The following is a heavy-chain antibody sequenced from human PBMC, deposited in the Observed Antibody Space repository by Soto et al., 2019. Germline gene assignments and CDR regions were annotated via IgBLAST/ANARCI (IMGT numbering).Heavy chain of an antibody. D-gene: IGHD6-25*01. Sequence: GGSLRLSCAASGFTFSSYSMNWVRQAPGKGLEWVSYISSSSSTIYYADSVKGRFTISRDNAKNSLYLQMNSLRAEDTAVYYCARVSGRPTADAFDIWGQGTMVTVSS. CDR1: GFTFSSYS. CDR2: ISSSSSTI. V-gene: IGHV3-48*01. J-gene: IGHJ3*02. CDR3: ARVSGRPTADAFDI.